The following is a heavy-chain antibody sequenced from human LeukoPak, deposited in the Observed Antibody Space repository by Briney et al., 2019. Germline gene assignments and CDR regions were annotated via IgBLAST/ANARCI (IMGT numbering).Heavy chain of an antibody. D-gene: IGHD3-22*01. CDR1: GYTFTGYY. Sequence: ASVKVSCKASGYTFTGYYMHWVRQAPGQGLEWMGWINPNSGGTNYAQKFQGRVAMTRDTSISTAYMELSRLRSDDTAVYYCARDVRTYYYDSSGYGYWGQGTRVTVSS. J-gene: IGHJ4*02. CDR3: ARDVRTYYYDSSGYGY. V-gene: IGHV1-2*02. CDR2: INPNSGGT.